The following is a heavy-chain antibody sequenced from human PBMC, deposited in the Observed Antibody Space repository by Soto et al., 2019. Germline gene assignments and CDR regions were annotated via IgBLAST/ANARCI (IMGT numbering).Heavy chain of an antibody. D-gene: IGHD3-10*01. CDR1: GFTFISYA. V-gene: IGHV3-23*01. Sequence: EVQLLESGGGLVQPGGSLRLSCEASGFTFISYAMNWVRQAPGRGLQGVSAISGGGDATFYADSVKGRFTISRDNSRNTVTLQMNSLGADDTAVYYCARKVPGSTTRPDYWYFDLWGRGTLVTVSS. CDR2: ISGGGDAT. CDR3: ARKVPGSTTRPDYWYFDL. J-gene: IGHJ2*01.